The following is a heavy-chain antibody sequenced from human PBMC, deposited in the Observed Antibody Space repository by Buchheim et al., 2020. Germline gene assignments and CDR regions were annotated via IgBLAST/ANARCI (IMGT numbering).Heavy chain of an antibody. D-gene: IGHD1-26*01. V-gene: IGHV3-30*14. CDR3: ARDRGGGSYYYYYGMDV. Sequence: QVQLVESGGGVVQPGRSLRLSCAASGFTFSSYAMHWVRQAPGKGLEWVAVISSDGSNKYYADSVKGRFTISRDNSKNTLYLQMNSLRAEDTAVYYCARDRGGGSYYYYYGMDVWGQGTT. CDR2: ISSDGSNK. J-gene: IGHJ6*02. CDR1: GFTFSSYA.